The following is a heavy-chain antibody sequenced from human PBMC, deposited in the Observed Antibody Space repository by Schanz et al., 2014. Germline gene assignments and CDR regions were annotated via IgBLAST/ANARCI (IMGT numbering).Heavy chain of an antibody. D-gene: IGHD3-3*01. CDR1: GFSVGNKY. CDR3: VRDSFFAFDY. CDR2: IGVDGTTT. J-gene: IGHJ4*02. V-gene: IGHV3-66*01. Sequence: EVQLLESGGGLVQPGGSLRLSCAASGFSVGNKYMNWVRQAPGKGLEWVSVIGVDGTTTYYADSVKGRFTISRDNSNKTVDLQMNSLRAEDTAVYYCVRDSFFAFDYWGQGTLVIVSS.